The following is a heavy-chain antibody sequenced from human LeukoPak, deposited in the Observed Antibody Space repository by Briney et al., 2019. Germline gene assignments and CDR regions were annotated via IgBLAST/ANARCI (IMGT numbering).Heavy chain of an antibody. Sequence: GGSLRLSCAASGFTFNNYWMSWVRQAPGEGLEWVANIKQDGSENYYVDSVKGRFTISRDNAKNSLYLQMNSLRAEDTAVYYCARDRSGSFDYWGQGTLVTVSS. CDR1: GFTFNNYW. CDR2: IKQDGSEN. V-gene: IGHV3-7*01. CDR3: ARDRSGSFDY. D-gene: IGHD1-26*01. J-gene: IGHJ4*02.